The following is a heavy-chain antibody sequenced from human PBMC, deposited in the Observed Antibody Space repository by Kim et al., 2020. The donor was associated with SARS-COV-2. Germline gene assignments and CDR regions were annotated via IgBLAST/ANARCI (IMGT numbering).Heavy chain of an antibody. CDR3: ARGVRPRRVRYDP. J-gene: IGHJ5*02. CDR1: GGSFSGYY. CDR2: INHSGST. V-gene: IGHV4-34*01. Sequence: SETLSLTCAVYGGSFSGYYWSWIRQPPGKGLEWIGEINHSGSTNYNPSLKSRVTISVDTSKNQFSLKLSSVTAADTAVYYCARGVRPRRVRYDPWGQGTLVTVSS.